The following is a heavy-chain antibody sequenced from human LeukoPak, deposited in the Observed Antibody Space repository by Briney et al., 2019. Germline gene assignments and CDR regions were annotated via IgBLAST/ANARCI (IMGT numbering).Heavy chain of an antibody. Sequence: GASVKVSCKASGYTFTGYYIHWVRQAPGQGLEWMAWINPNSGGTKYAQKFQGRVSMTRDTSISTAYMELTGLTSDDTAVYYCAREVPYFYGSGAPDYWAQGTLVTVSS. D-gene: IGHD3-10*01. CDR2: INPNSGGT. CDR3: AREVPYFYGSGAPDY. V-gene: IGHV1-2*02. J-gene: IGHJ4*02. CDR1: GYTFTGYY.